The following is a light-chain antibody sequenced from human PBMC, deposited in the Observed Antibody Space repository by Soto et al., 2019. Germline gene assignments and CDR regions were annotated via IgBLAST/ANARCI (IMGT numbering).Light chain of an antibody. CDR3: TSYVSSNIWV. CDR1: SSDVGAYKY. J-gene: IGLJ3*02. CDR2: EVS. Sequence: QSALTQPPSASGSPGQSVTISCTGTSSDVGAYKYVSWYQQYPGKAPKLMIYEVSKRPSGVPDRFSGSKSGITASLTVSGLQAEDEADYYCTSYVSSNIWVFGGGTKLTVL. V-gene: IGLV2-8*01.